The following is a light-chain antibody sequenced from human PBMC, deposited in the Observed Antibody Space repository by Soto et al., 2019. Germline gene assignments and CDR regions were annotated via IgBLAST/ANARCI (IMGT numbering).Light chain of an antibody. CDR2: GAS. J-gene: IGKJ5*01. CDR3: QQRQYWPPIT. Sequence: EIVLTQSPGTLALSPGDRATLSCRASQSINKAYLVWYQVKPGQAPRRLIYGASSRAAGIPARFSGSGSGTDFTLTISSLEPEDFAIYYCQQRQYWPPITFGQGTRLEIK. CDR1: QSINKAY. V-gene: IGKV3-11*01.